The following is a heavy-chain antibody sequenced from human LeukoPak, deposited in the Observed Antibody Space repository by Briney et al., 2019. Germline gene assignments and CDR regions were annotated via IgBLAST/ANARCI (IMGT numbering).Heavy chain of an antibody. D-gene: IGHD3-22*01. Sequence: ASVKVSCKASGYTFTSYGFSWVRQAPGQGLEWMGWITGYNANAKYAQNLQGRVTMTTDTSTSTAYMDLRSLRSDDTAVYYCARVYYYDSSGHNWFDPWGQGTLVTVSS. CDR1: GYTFTSYG. V-gene: IGHV1-18*01. CDR2: ITGYNANA. CDR3: ARVYYYDSSGHNWFDP. J-gene: IGHJ5*02.